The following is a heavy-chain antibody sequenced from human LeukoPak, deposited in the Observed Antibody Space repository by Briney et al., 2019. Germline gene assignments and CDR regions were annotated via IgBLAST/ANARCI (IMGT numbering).Heavy chain of an antibody. Sequence: GGSLRLSCAASGFSFSVYWMHWVRQAPGKGPVWVSRIKTDGSITDYADFVKGRFTISRDNSKNTLYLQMNSLRAEDTAVYYCAKDVGYYYDSSGYFSSGYFDYWGQGTLVTVSS. V-gene: IGHV3-74*01. CDR3: AKDVGYYYDSSGYFSSGYFDY. J-gene: IGHJ4*02. CDR2: IKTDGSIT. D-gene: IGHD3-22*01. CDR1: GFSFSVYW.